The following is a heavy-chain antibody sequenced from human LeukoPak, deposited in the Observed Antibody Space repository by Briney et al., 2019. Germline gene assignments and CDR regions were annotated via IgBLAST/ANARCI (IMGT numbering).Heavy chain of an antibody. Sequence: GASLKICCKGSGYSFTSYWICLVRQMRGKGLEWMGIIYPGDSDTRYSPSFQGQVTISAAKYISTAYLQWTSLEASATDTYYCARALPFAGSSAGNAYDNYFMTFGGKGTTVT. J-gene: IGHJ6*03. CDR2: IYPGDSDT. CDR1: GYSFTSYW. V-gene: IGHV5-51*01. CDR3: ARALPFAGSSAGNAYDNYFMTF. D-gene: IGHD6-6*01.